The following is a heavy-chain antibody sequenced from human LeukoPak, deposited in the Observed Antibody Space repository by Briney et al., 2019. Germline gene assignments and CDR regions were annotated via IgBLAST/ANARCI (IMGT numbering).Heavy chain of an antibody. CDR1: GFTFSSYA. CDR3: AKDFTDREYYYDSSGYHYLPNDAFDI. Sequence: PGGPLRLSCAASGFTFSSYAMSWVRQAPGKGLEWVSAISGSGGSTYYADSVKGRFTISRDNSKNTLYLQMNSLRAEDTAVYYCAKDFTDREYYYDSSGYHYLPNDAFDIWGQGTMVTVSS. D-gene: IGHD3-22*01. V-gene: IGHV3-23*01. J-gene: IGHJ3*02. CDR2: ISGSGGST.